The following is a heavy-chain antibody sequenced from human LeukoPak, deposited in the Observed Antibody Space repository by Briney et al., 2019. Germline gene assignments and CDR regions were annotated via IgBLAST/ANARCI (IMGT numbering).Heavy chain of an antibody. CDR1: GFTFSDYN. D-gene: IGHD3-22*01. V-gene: IGHV3-21*01. CDR3: ARDQSYEPNFFDY. J-gene: IGHJ4*02. CDR2: ISSSSRYI. Sequence: GSLRLSCAASGFTFSDYNMSWVRQAPGKGLEWVSSISSSSRYIYYADSVKGRFTISRDNAKNSLYLQMNSLRAEDTAVYYCARDQSYEPNFFDYWGQGTLVTVSS.